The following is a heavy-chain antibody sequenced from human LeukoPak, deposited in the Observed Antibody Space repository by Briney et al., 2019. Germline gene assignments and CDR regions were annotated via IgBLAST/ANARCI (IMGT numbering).Heavy chain of an antibody. CDR1: GGSISSNTYY. Sequence: SETLSLTCTVSGGSISSNTYYWGWIRQPPGKALEWIGSIYYSGSTYYNPSLKSRVTISVDTSKNQFSLKLSSVTAADTAVYYCAREGYYDSSGYCDYWGQGTLVTVSS. D-gene: IGHD3-22*01. CDR3: AREGYYDSSGYCDY. V-gene: IGHV4-39*07. J-gene: IGHJ4*02. CDR2: IYYSGST.